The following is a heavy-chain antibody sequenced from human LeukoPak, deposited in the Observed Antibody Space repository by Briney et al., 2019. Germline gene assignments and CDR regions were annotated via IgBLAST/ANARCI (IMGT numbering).Heavy chain of an antibody. CDR3: AKDPSSSSSPNDHYFDY. J-gene: IGHJ4*02. CDR1: GFTFSSNA. Sequence: GGSLRLSRAASGFTFSSNAMSWVRQAPGKGLEWVSAISGSGGSTYYIDSVKGRFTISRDNSKNTLYLQMNSLRAEDTAVYYCAKDPSSSSSPNDHYFDYWGQGTLVTVSS. CDR2: ISGSGGST. V-gene: IGHV3-23*01. D-gene: IGHD2-2*01.